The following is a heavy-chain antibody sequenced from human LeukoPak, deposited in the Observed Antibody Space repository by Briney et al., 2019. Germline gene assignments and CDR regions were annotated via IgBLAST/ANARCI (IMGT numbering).Heavy chain of an antibody. D-gene: IGHD5-12*01. CDR2: IYYGGNT. CDR3: ARRTIVATIDY. V-gene: IGHV4-39*01. CDR1: GGSISSSHYY. Sequence: SETLSLTCTVSGGSISSSHYYWAWIRQPPGRGLGWIGSIYYGGNTFYSPSLKSRLTISADPSTNQFSLKLNSVTAADTAVYYCARRTIVATIDYWGQGTLVTVSS. J-gene: IGHJ4*02.